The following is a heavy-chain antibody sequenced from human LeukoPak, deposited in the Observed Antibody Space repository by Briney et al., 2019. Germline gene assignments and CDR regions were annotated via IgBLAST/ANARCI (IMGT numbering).Heavy chain of an antibody. D-gene: IGHD3-10*01. CDR3: AKDFSGGGSWFLFFGY. J-gene: IGHJ4*02. V-gene: IGHV3-23*01. CDR1: GFTFSNYA. Sequence: PGGSLRLSCTTSGFTFSNYAMSWVRQAPGKGLEWVSSISDGGIATYYGDSVKGRFTISRDNSKNTLFLQMSSLRAEDAAVYYCAKDFSGGGSWFLFFGYWGQGTLVTVSS. CDR2: ISDGGIAT.